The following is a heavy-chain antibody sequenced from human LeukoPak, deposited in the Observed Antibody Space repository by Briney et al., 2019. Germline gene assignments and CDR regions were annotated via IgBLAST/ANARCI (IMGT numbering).Heavy chain of an antibody. CDR1: GYTFTGYY. J-gene: IGHJ4*02. Sequence: GASVKVSCKASGYTFTGYYMHWVRQAPGQGLEWMGWMNPNSGNTGYAQKFQGRVTITRNTSISTAYMELSSLRSEDTAVYYCARLISYGSGSYAEMAIDYWGQGTLVTVSS. CDR2: MNPNSGNT. D-gene: IGHD3-10*01. V-gene: IGHV1-8*03. CDR3: ARLISYGSGSYAEMAIDY.